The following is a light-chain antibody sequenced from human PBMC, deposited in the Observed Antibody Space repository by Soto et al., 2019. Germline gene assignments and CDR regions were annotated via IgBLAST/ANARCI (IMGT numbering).Light chain of an antibody. CDR2: KAS. V-gene: IGKV1-5*03. Sequence: DIQMTQSPSTLSASVGDRVAITCRASRNINNLLAWYQQKPGKAPKLLIYKASSLESGVPSRFSGSGSGTEFTLTISSLQPDDFATYNCQRYYSFPLTFGGGTKVEIK. CDR3: QRYYSFPLT. CDR1: RNINNL. J-gene: IGKJ4*01.